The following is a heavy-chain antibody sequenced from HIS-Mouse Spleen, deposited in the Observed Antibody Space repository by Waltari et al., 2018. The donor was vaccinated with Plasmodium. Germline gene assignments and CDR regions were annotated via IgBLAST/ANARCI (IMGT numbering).Heavy chain of an antibody. J-gene: IGHJ2*01. CDR3: ASSWYWYFDL. V-gene: IGHV3-7*01. CDR1: GFTFSSYW. Sequence: EVQLVESGGGLVQPGGSLSLSCAASGFTFSSYWMSWVRQAQGKGLEWVGNIKQDGSEKYYVDSVKGRFTISRDNAKNSLYLQMNSLRAEDTAVYYCASSWYWYFDLWGRGTLVTVSS. CDR2: IKQDGSEK. D-gene: IGHD6-13*01.